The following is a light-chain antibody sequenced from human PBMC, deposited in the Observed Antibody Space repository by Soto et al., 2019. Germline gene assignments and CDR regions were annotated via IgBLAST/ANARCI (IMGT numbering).Light chain of an antibody. CDR1: ESVSSN. Sequence: EVVMTQSPAILASSSGERATLSCRASESVSSNLAWSQQKAGRAPRLLIYGASTWATGVPARISGSGFGTKFTLTINSLQSEDYVVYYCQQYHKWPPLTFGGGIKVDIK. CDR3: QQYHKWPPLT. J-gene: IGKJ4*01. CDR2: GAS. V-gene: IGKV3-15*01.